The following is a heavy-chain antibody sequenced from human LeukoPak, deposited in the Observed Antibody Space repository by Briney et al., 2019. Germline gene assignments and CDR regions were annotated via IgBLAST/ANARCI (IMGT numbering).Heavy chain of an antibody. Sequence: GGSLRLSCAASGFTFSSYAMSWVRQAPGKGLEWVSAISGSGGSTYYADSVKGRFTISRDNSKNTLYLQMNSLRAEDTAVYYCANDRGGLRVGYFDYWGQGTLVTVSS. V-gene: IGHV3-23*01. CDR2: ISGSGGST. CDR1: GFTFSSYA. D-gene: IGHD1-26*01. CDR3: ANDRGGLRVGYFDY. J-gene: IGHJ4*02.